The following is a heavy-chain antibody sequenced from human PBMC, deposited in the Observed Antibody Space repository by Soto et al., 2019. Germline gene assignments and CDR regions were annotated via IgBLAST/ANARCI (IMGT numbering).Heavy chain of an antibody. J-gene: IGHJ3*02. D-gene: IGHD3-16*01. Sequence: GGSLRLSCASSGFTFRNYWMHWVRQAPGKGLVWVSHIRCDGRTTSYAASVEGRFTISRDNAKNSVYLQMNSLRAEETATYYCARDISDMMGGDAFYXWGQGTMFTVS. CDR3: ARDISDMMGGDAFYX. V-gene: IGHV3-74*01. CDR2: IRCDGRTT. CDR1: GFTFRNYW.